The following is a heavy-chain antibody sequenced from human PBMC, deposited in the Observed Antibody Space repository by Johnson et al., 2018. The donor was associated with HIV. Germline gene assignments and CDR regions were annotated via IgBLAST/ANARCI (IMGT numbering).Heavy chain of an antibody. CDR1: GFTFSSYA. J-gene: IGHJ3*02. CDR2: ISWNSGSI. D-gene: IGHD4-17*01. CDR3: ARVGGINDYGDPGDAFDI. V-gene: IGHV3-9*01. Sequence: GLVQPGGSLRLSCAASGFTFSSYAMSWVRQAPGKGLEWVSAISWNSGSIGYADSVKGRFTISRDNAKNSLYLQMNSLRAEDTALYYCARVGGINDYGDPGDAFDIWGQGTMVTVSS.